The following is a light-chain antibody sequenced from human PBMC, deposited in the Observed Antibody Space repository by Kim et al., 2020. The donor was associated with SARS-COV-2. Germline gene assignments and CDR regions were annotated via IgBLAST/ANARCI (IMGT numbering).Light chain of an antibody. CDR1: QSLVYSDGNTY. CDR3: MQETRSPPNT. CDR2: KVS. Sequence: DIVMTQSPLSLPVTLGQPASISCRSSQSLVYSDGNTYLSWFQQRPGQSPRRLIYKVSNRDSGVPDRFSGSGSGTDFTLKITRVEAEDVGIYYYMQETRSPPNTFGQGTKLEI. V-gene: IGKV2-30*01. J-gene: IGKJ2*01.